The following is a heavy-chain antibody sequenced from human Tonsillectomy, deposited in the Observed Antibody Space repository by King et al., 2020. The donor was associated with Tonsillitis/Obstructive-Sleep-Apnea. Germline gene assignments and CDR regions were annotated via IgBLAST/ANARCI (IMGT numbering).Heavy chain of an antibody. CDR3: ATDLPGPPEEFDY. V-gene: IGHV1-24*01. Sequence: QLVQSGAEVKKPGASVKVSCKVSGYTLTELSIHWVRQAPGKGLDWRGGFDPEDGERIYAQKFQGRVTMTEDTSTDTAYMELSSLRSEDTAVYYCATDLPGPPEEFDYWGQGTLVTVSS. CDR2: FDPEDGER. J-gene: IGHJ4*02. CDR1: GYTLTELS.